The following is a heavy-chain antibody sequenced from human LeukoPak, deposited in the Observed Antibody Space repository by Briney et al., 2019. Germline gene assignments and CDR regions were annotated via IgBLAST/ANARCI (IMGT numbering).Heavy chain of an antibody. J-gene: IGHJ4*02. D-gene: IGHD3-10*01. Sequence: GGSLRLSCAVSGITLSNYGMSWVRQAPGKGLEWVAGLSGSGGGTNYADSVQGRFTISRDNPKNTLYLQMNSLRAEDTAVYLCAKRGVVIRVFLVGFHKEAYYFDSWGQGALVTVSS. CDR1: GITLSNYG. V-gene: IGHV3-23*01. CDR3: AKRGVVIRVFLVGFHKEAYYFDS. CDR2: LSGSGGGT.